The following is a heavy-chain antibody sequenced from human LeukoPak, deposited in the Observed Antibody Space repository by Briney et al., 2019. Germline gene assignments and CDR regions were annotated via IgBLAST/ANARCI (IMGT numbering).Heavy chain of an antibody. D-gene: IGHD3-10*01. CDR3: ARGGSYYGSGSYPDY. Sequence: SETLSLTCTVSGGSISSYYWSWIRQPPGKGLEWIGYIYYSGSTKYNPSLKSRVTISVDTSKNQFSLKLSSVTAADTAVYYCARGGSYYGSGSYPDYWGQGTLVTVSS. J-gene: IGHJ4*02. CDR2: IYYSGST. CDR1: GGSISSYY. V-gene: IGHV4-59*01.